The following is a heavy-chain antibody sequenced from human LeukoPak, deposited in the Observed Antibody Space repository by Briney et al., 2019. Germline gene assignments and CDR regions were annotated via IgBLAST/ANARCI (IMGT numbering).Heavy chain of an antibody. Sequence: SETLSLTCTVSGVSISSHHWTWIRQPPGEGLEWIGHIYNSGSTNYNPSLRGRVTISLDTSKNQVSLKLSSVTAADTAMYYCARKDGDGWGQGTLVTVSS. D-gene: IGHD5-24*01. J-gene: IGHJ4*02. CDR1: GVSISSHH. V-gene: IGHV4-59*11. CDR3: ARKDGDG. CDR2: IYNSGST.